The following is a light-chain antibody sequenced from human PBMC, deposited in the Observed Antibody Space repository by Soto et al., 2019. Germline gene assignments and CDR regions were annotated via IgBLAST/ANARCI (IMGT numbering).Light chain of an antibody. Sequence: QLVLTQSPSASASLGASVKLTCTLSSGHSSYAIAWHQQQPEKGPRYLMKLSSDGSHSKGDGIPDRFSGSSSGAERYLTISSLQSEDEADYYCQTWDTGARVVFGGGTKLIVL. CDR1: SGHSSYA. CDR3: QTWDTGARVV. V-gene: IGLV4-69*01. CDR2: LSSDGSH. J-gene: IGLJ2*01.